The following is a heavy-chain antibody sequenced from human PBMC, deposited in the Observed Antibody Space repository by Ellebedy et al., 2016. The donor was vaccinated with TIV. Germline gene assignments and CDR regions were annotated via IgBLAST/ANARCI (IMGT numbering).Heavy chain of an antibody. CDR3: ARASSSSSTDWFNP. D-gene: IGHD6-6*01. V-gene: IGHV4-4*07. J-gene: IGHJ5*02. CDR2: IYTSGST. CDR1: GGSISSYY. Sequence: SETLSLXXTVSGGSISSYYWSWIRQPAGKGLEWIGRIYTSGSTNYNPSLKSRVTMSVDTSKNQFSLKLSSVTAADTAVYYCARASSSSSTDWFNPWGQGTLVTVSS.